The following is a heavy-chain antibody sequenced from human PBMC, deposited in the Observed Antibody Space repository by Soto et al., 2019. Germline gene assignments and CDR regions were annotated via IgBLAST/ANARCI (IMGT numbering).Heavy chain of an antibody. CDR2: ISTDNGNT. CDR1: GYSFTSYG. J-gene: IGHJ6*02. D-gene: IGHD2-21*01. Sequence: QVHLVQSGAEVRKPGASVKVSCKASGYSFTSYGISWVRQAPGQGLEWMGWISTDNGNTNYAHNLQGRVSMTIDPSTSTAYMELWSLGSDDTAVYYCARDVPDTSLFFYYYGMDVWGQGPTVNVSS. V-gene: IGHV1-18*01. CDR3: ARDVPDTSLFFYYYGMDV.